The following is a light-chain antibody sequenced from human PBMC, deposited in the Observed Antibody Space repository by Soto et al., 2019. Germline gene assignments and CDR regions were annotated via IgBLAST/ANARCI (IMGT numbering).Light chain of an antibody. CDR3: QKYNSAPPDT. V-gene: IGKV1-27*01. Sequence: DIQMTQSPSSLSASVGDRVTITCRASQGISNYLAWYQQNPGKVPKLLIYAASTLQSGVPSRFSGSGSGTDFTLTISSLQPEDVATYYCQKYNSAPPDTFGPGTKVDIK. CDR2: AAS. J-gene: IGKJ3*01. CDR1: QGISNY.